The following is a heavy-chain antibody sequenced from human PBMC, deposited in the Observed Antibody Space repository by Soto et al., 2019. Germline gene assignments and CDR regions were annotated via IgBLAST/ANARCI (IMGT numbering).Heavy chain of an antibody. CDR3: AGVFTDEKSKYYFDY. CDR1: GGTFSRYA. V-gene: IGHV1-69*01. D-gene: IGHD2-8*02. J-gene: IGHJ4*02. CDR2: IIPIFGTA. Sequence: QVQLVQSGAEVKQPGSSVKVSCKASGGTFSRYAITWVRQAPGQGLEWMGGIIPIFGTANYAQKFQGRVTITADESTSTAYMELSSLRSEDTAVYYCAGVFTDEKSKYYFDYWGQGTLVTVSS.